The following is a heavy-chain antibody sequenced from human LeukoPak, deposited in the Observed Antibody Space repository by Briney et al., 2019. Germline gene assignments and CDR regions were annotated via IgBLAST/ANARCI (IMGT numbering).Heavy chain of an antibody. V-gene: IGHV3-33*01. D-gene: IGHD6-19*01. Sequence: PGGSLRLSCAASGFTFSSYGMHWVRQAPGKGLEWVAVIWYDGSNKYYADSVKGRFTISRDNSKNTLYLQMNSLRAEDTAVYYCARGRAGGSGWYDGLDYWGQGTLVTVSS. CDR1: GFTFSSYG. CDR3: ARGRAGGSGWYDGLDY. CDR2: IWYDGSNK. J-gene: IGHJ4*02.